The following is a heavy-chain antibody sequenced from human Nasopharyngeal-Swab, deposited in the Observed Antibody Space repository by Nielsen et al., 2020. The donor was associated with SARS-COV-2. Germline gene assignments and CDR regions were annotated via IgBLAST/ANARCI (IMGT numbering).Heavy chain of an antibody. V-gene: IGHV1-18*04. CDR1: GFTFSRPDHG. D-gene: IGHD6-25*01. CDR3: ATGLGSGYYNY. CDR2: VSAYNGNT. Sequence: ASVKVSCKGSGFTFSRPDHGITCVRQAPGQGLERMVWVSAYNGNTTNAQKFQGRVTMTIDTSTSTAYVELRSLRSDDTAVYYCATGLGSGYYNYWGQGSLVTVSS. J-gene: IGHJ4*02.